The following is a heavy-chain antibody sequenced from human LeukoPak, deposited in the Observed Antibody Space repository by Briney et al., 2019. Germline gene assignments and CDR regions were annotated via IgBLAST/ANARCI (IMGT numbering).Heavy chain of an antibody. Sequence: ASVKVSCKASGYTFTGYYMHWVRQAPGQGLEWMGRINPNSGGTNYAQKFQGRVTMTRDTSISTAYMELSRLRSDDTAVYYCARVQSEYYYDSSGYYYWGQGTLVAVSS. J-gene: IGHJ4*02. CDR1: GYTFTGYY. CDR2: INPNSGGT. D-gene: IGHD3-22*01. V-gene: IGHV1-2*06. CDR3: ARVQSEYYYDSSGYYY.